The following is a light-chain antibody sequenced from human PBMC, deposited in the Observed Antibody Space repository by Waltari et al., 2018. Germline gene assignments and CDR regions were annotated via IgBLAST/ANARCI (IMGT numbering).Light chain of an antibody. CDR3: QQFNNYPST. CDR2: AAS. J-gene: IGKJ5*01. Sequence: IQLTQSPSSLSASVGDRVTITCRASQGVSTYPAWYQHKPGRPPKLLISAASTLQSGVPSRFSASGSGTDFTLTINSLQPQDFATYYCQQFNNYPSTFGQGTRLEIQ. V-gene: IGKV1-9*01. CDR1: QGVSTY.